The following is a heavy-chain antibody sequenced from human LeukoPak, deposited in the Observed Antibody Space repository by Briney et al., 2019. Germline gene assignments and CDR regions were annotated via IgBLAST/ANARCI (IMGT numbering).Heavy chain of an antibody. CDR3: ARAYAGFDYYYYGMDV. D-gene: IGHD3-16*01. CDR1: GFTFSSYD. Sequence: GGSLRLSCAASGFTFSSYDMHWVRQATGKGLEWVSAIGTAGDTYYPGSVKGRFTISRENAKNSLYLQMNSLRAGDTAVYYCARAYAGFDYYYYGMDVWGQGTTVTVSS. J-gene: IGHJ6*02. CDR2: IGTAGDT. V-gene: IGHV3-13*01.